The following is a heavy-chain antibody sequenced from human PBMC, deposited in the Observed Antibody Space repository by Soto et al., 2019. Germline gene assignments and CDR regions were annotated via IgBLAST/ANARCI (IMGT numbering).Heavy chain of an antibody. D-gene: IGHD6-19*01. V-gene: IGHV3-7*03. J-gene: IGHJ6*02. CDR3: ASVPGSLGYHGLVV. CDR1: GLTFSKYW. Sequence: EVQLVESGGGLVQPGGSLRLSCAASGLTFSKYWMTWVRQAPGKGLEWVATIKHDGSEKSNLDSVEGRFTISRDNAKNSLSLQMNSLRVEDTDVYFRASVPGSLGYHGLVVLGQGTTVTVSS. CDR2: IKHDGSEK.